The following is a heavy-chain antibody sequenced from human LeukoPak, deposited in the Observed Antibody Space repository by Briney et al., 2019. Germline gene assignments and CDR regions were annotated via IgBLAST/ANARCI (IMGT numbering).Heavy chain of an antibody. CDR1: GGSISSHY. D-gene: IGHD6-13*01. V-gene: IGHV4-4*07. CDR3: AREEAAAILGYYYYYMDV. CDR2: IYSSGST. J-gene: IGHJ6*03. Sequence: SETLSLTCTVSGGSISSHYWSWIRQPAGKGLEWIGRIYSSGSTKYNPSLKSRVTMSEDTSKNQFSLKLSSVTAADTAVYYCAREEAAAILGYYYYYMDVWGKGTTVTVSS.